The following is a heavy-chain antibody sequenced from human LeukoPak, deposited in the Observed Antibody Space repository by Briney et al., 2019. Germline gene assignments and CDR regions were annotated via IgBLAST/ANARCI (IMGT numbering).Heavy chain of an antibody. CDR2: FDPEDGET. J-gene: IGHJ4*02. CDR3: ATYNWKRDSLDY. D-gene: IGHD1-20*01. Sequence: ASVTVSCKVSGYTLTELSMHWVRQAPGKGLEWMGGFDPEDGETIYAQKFQGRVTMTEDTSTDTAYMELSSLRSEDTAVYYCATYNWKRDSLDYWGQGTLVTVSS. V-gene: IGHV1-24*01. CDR1: GYTLTELS.